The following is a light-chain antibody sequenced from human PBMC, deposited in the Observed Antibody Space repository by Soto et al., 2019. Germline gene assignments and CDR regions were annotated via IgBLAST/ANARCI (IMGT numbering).Light chain of an antibody. CDR3: GTWDIRLNINWV. J-gene: IGLJ3*02. Sequence: QSVLTQPPSVSAAPGQKVTISCSGSSSNIGNNYVSWYQHLPGTAPRLLIFENNKRPSGIPDRFSGSKSGTSATLAITGLQTGDEADYYCGTWDIRLNINWVLGGGTKLTVL. CDR1: SSNIGNNY. V-gene: IGLV1-51*02. CDR2: ENN.